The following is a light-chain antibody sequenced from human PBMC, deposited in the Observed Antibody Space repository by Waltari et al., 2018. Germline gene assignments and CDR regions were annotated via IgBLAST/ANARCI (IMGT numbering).Light chain of an antibody. J-gene: IGKJ2*01. V-gene: IGKV1-5*03. CDR1: QSISSW. CDR2: KAS. CDR3: QHYNLHSET. Sequence: DIQMSQSPSTLSASVGDRVTIPCRASQSISSWLAWYQQKPGKAPKLLISKASSLQSGVPSRFSGSGSGTEFTLTISSLQPDDFATYYCQHYNLHSETFGQGTKLEIK.